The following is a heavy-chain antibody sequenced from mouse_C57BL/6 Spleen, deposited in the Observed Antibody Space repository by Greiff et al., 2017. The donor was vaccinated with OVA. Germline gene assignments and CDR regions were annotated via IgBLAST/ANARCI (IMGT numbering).Heavy chain of an antibody. CDR1: GFTFSDYG. V-gene: IGHV5-17*01. J-gene: IGHJ4*01. CDR2: ISSGSSTI. Sequence: EVQLVESGGGLVKPGGSLKLSCAASGFTFSDYGMHWVRQAPEQGLEWVAYISSGSSTIYYADTVKGRFTISGDNAKNTLFLQMTSLRSEDTAMYYCARPGYGYYAMDYWGQGTSVTVSS. CDR3: ARPGYGYYAMDY. D-gene: IGHD2-10*02.